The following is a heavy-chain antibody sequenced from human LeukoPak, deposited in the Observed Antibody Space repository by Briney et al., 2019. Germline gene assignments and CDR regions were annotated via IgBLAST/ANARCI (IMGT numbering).Heavy chain of an antibody. V-gene: IGHV1-69*13. CDR2: IIPIFGTA. CDR3: ARVIGTTVRSEDYYYYYMDV. CDR1: GGTFSSYA. Sequence: SVKVSCKASGGTFSSYAISWVRQAPGQGLEWMGGIIPIFGTANYAQKFQGRVTITADESTSTAYMELSSLRSEDTAVYYCARVIGTTVRSEDYYYYYMDVWGKGTTVTVSS. J-gene: IGHJ6*03. D-gene: IGHD1-1*01.